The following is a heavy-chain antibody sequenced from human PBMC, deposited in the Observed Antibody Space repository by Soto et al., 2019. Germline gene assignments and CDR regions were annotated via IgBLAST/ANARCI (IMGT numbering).Heavy chain of an antibody. J-gene: IGHJ2*01. CDR2: IYRGGST. Sequence: QLQLQESCSGLVKPSQTLSLTCAVSGGSIGSGGYSWTWIRQPPGKGLEWIGYIYRGGSTYYNPSLRSRVTISIDKSKEQFSLKLSSVTAADTAVYYCAKSQGDYWYFDLWGRGTLVTVSS. CDR3: AKSQGDYWYFDL. CDR1: GGSIGSGGYS. V-gene: IGHV4-30-2*01. D-gene: IGHD2-21*01.